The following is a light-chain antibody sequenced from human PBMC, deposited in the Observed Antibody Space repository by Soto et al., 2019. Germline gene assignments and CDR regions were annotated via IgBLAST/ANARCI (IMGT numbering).Light chain of an antibody. CDR1: QTITNNY. CDR2: GAS. Sequence: IVLTQSPGTLSLSPGDRATLSCRASQTITNNYLAWYQQKPGQAPRLLIWGASNRATGIPDRFSGSGSGTYFTLTISRLEPEDFAVYYCQRYGSSTTFGQGTKVDI. CDR3: QRYGSSTT. J-gene: IGKJ1*01. V-gene: IGKV3-20*01.